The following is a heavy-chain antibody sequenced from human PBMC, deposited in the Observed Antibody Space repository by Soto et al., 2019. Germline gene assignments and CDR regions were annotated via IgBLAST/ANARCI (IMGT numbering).Heavy chain of an antibody. CDR2: IYWDDDK. V-gene: IGHV2-5*02. CDR3: AHRRIGVSQWNYGDFDY. Sequence: QITLKESGPTLVKPTQTLTLTCTFSGFSLSTSGVGVGWVRQPPGKALEGLVFIYWDDDKRYSPSLRSRLTITKDTSKNQVVLTMTNVDPVDTATYFCAHRRIGVSQWNYGDFDYWGQGTLVTVSS. D-gene: IGHD1-7*01. CDR1: GFSLSTSGVG. J-gene: IGHJ4*02.